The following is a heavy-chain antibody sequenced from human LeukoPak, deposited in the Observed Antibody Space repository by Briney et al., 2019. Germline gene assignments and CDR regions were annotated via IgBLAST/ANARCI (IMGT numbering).Heavy chain of an antibody. D-gene: IGHD1-26*01. CDR2: IYYSGST. J-gene: IGHJ5*02. Sequence: KPSETLSLTCTVSGGSISSSSYYWGWIRQPPGKGLEWIGSIYYSGSTYYNPSLKSRVTISVDTSKNQFSLKLSSVTAADTAVYYCARRSYLDNNWFDPWGQGTLVTVSS. V-gene: IGHV4-39*01. CDR1: GGSISSSSYY. CDR3: ARRSYLDNNWFDP.